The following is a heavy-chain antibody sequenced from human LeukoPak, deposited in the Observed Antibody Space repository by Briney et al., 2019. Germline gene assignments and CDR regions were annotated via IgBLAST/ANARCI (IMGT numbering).Heavy chain of an antibody. CDR1: GFSFGTYS. Sequence: GGSLRLSCVVSGFSFGTYSMHWARQVPGEGLEWVAVILYDGSNEDYADSVKGRFTISRDNSKNTLYLQMNSLRAEDTAVYYCAREMAVWGQGALVTVSS. CDR2: ILYDGSNE. V-gene: IGHV3-33*01. D-gene: IGHD2-8*01. CDR3: AREMAV. J-gene: IGHJ4*02.